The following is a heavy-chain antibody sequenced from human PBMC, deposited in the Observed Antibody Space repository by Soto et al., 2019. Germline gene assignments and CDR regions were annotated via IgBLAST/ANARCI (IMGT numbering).Heavy chain of an antibody. J-gene: IGHJ4*02. Sequence: QVLLQQWGAGLLKPSETLSLTCAVYGGSFSAYYWSWIRQPPGKGLEWIGEINHSGSTNYNPSLNSRVTISVDTSKNQFSLKLNSVTAADTAVYYCARTSRFEYWGQGTLVTVSS. CDR1: GGSFSAYY. CDR3: ARTSRFEY. V-gene: IGHV4-34*01. CDR2: INHSGST. D-gene: IGHD6-6*01.